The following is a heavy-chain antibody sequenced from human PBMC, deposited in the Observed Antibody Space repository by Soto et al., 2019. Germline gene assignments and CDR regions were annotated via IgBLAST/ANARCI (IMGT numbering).Heavy chain of an antibody. CDR3: ARKMYYYDSSGYYYDY. Sequence: PSETLSLTCAVSGGSISSNNWWSWVRQPPGKGLEWIGEIYHSGSTNYNPSLKSRVTISVDKSKNQFSLKLSSVTAADTAVYYCARKMYYYDSSGYYYDYWGQGTLVTVSS. D-gene: IGHD3-22*01. V-gene: IGHV4-4*02. J-gene: IGHJ4*02. CDR1: GGSISSNNW. CDR2: IYHSGST.